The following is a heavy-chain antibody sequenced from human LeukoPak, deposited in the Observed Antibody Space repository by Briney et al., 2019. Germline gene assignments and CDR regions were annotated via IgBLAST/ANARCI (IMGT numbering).Heavy chain of an antibody. V-gene: IGHV3-43D*03. Sequence: GGSLRLSCAASGFTFDDYAMHWVRQAPGKGLEWVSLISWDGGSTYYADSVKGRFTISRDNSKNSLYLQMNSLRAEDTALYYCARDRLAATSLFDYWGQGTLVTVSS. CDR3: ARDRLAATSLFDY. J-gene: IGHJ4*02. CDR2: ISWDGGST. CDR1: GFTFDDYA. D-gene: IGHD6-13*01.